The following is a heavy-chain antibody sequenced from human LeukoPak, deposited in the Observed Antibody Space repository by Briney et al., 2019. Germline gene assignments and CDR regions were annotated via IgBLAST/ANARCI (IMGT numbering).Heavy chain of an antibody. CDR1: GFTFSSYA. CDR2: ISGSGGST. CDR3: AKDRGSSGCFDY. Sequence: GGSLRLSCAASGFTFSSYAMSWVRQAPGKGLEWVSAISGSGGSTYYADSVKGRFTISRDNFKNTLYLQMNSLRAEDTAVYYCAKDRGSSGCFDYWGQGTLVTVSS. D-gene: IGHD6-19*01. J-gene: IGHJ4*02. V-gene: IGHV3-23*01.